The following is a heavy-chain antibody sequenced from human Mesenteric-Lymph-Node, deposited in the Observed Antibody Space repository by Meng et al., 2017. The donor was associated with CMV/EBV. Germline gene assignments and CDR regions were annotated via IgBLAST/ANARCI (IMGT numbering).Heavy chain of an antibody. Sequence: LSLTCAASGFTFSRYWMSWVRQAPGKGLEWVANIKQDGSEKYYVDSVKGRFTISRDNAKNSLYLQMNSLGAEDTAVYYCASDSDCTSNTCYLSYWGQGTLVTVSS. CDR2: IKQDGSEK. CDR3: ASDSDCTSNTCYLSY. D-gene: IGHD2-2*01. CDR1: GFTFSRYW. J-gene: IGHJ4*02. V-gene: IGHV3-7*01.